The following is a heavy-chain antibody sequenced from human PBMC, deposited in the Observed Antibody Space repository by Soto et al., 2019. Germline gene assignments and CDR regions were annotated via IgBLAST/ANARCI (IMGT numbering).Heavy chain of an antibody. CDR3: AGWGAYYRSRHP. D-gene: IGHD2-21*01. CDR1: GGSISSYY. J-gene: IGHJ5*02. V-gene: IGHV4-4*09. CDR2: IYFGGTT. Sequence: SETLSLTCTVSGGSISSYYWSWIRQPPGKGLEWVGYIYFGGTTSYNPSLKSRVTISLETSNSQFSLRLTSVTAADPAAYYWAGWGAYYRSRHPWGPAPLVTAS.